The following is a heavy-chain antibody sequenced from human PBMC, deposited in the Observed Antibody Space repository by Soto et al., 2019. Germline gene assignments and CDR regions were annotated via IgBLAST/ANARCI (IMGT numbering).Heavy chain of an antibody. CDR3: ARHGGYSYGYSYYYYGMDV. Sequence: GESLKISCKGSGYSFTSYWIGWVRQMPGKGLEWVGIIYPGDSDTRYSPSFQGQVTISADKSISTAYLQWSSLKASDTAMYYCARHGGYSYGYSYYYYGMDVWGQGTTVTVSS. CDR1: GYSFTSYW. CDR2: IYPGDSDT. J-gene: IGHJ6*02. D-gene: IGHD5-18*01. V-gene: IGHV5-51*01.